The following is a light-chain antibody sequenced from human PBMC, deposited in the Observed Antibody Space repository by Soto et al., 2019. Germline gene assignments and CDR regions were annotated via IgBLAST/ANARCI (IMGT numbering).Light chain of an antibody. CDR1: SSDVGGYNY. CDR3: CSNAGSYPFV. Sequence: QSVLAQPRSVFGSPGQSVTISCTGTSSDVGGYNYVSWYQHHTGKAPKLMIYDVDKRPSGVPGRFSGSKSGNTASLTISGLQAEDEADYYCCSNAGSYPFVFGTGTRSPS. J-gene: IGLJ1*01. CDR2: DVD. V-gene: IGLV2-11*01.